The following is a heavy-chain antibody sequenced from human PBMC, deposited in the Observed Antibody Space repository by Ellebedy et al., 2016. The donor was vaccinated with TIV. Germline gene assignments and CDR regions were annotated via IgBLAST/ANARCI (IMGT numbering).Heavy chain of an antibody. CDR1: GYTFTGYY. J-gene: IGHJ6*02. Sequence: ASVKVSCXASGYTFTGYYMHWLRQAPAQGLEWMGWINPNSGGTNYAQKFQGRVTMTRDTSISTAYMELSRLRSDDTAVYYCARGGEGYYYGSGSYYTGSTYYYYGMDVWGQGTTVTVSS. D-gene: IGHD3-10*01. CDR2: INPNSGGT. CDR3: ARGGEGYYYGSGSYYTGSTYYYYGMDV. V-gene: IGHV1-2*02.